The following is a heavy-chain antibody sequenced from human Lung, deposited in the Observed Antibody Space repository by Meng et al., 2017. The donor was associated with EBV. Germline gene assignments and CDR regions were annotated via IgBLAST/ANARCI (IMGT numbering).Heavy chain of an antibody. J-gene: IGHJ4*02. CDR1: GGSFSGSFSGYY. CDR2: INDSGST. CDR3: ARSTFDY. D-gene: IGHD1-26*01. V-gene: IGHV4-34*01. Sequence: QVQLQPWGDGLLKPSETLSLPCAVYGGSFSGSFSGYYWSWIRQAPGKGLEWIGEINDSGSTDYNPSLKSRLTISVDRSKSQFSLELSSVTAADTAVYYCARSTFDYWGQGTLVTVSS.